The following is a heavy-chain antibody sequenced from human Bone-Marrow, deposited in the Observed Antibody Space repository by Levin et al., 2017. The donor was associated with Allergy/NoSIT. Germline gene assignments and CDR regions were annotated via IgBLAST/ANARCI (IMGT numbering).Heavy chain of an antibody. D-gene: IGHD5/OR15-5a*01. CDR3: ARDVSYYFDY. CDR1: GFSLTNHG. CDR2: IGNRGGVI. Sequence: PGGSLRLSCAASGFSLTNHGMHWVRRAPGKGLEYVSFIGNRGGVIHYADSVKGRFTVSRDNAKNSVFLQMNSLTDADTAVYFCARDVSYYFDYWGQGTPVTVSS. V-gene: IGHV3-48*02. J-gene: IGHJ4*02.